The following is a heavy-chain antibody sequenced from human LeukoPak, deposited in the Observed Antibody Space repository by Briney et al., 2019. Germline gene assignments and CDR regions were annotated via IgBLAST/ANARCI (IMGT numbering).Heavy chain of an antibody. Sequence: GGSLGLSCAVSGFTFSNYCMTWVRQAPGKGLEWVAHIKEDGSEKYYVDSVKGRFTISRDNAKNSLYLQMNSLRAEDTAIYYCARSQNWWLDYWGQGTLVTVSS. CDR2: IKEDGSEK. CDR1: GFTFSNYC. D-gene: IGHD2-15*01. J-gene: IGHJ4*02. V-gene: IGHV3-7*01. CDR3: ARSQNWWLDY.